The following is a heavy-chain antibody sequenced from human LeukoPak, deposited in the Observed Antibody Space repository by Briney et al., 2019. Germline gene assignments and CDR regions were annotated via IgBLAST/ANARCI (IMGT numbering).Heavy chain of an antibody. Sequence: GGSLRLSCAASGFTFSTYAIHWVRQAPGRGLEWVAVVSYDGNRQYHADSVKGRFTISRDNSKNTVYLQMNSLRGEDTAVYYCARDQRPDHGYYGLFEYWGLGTLVTLSS. CDR3: ARDQRPDHGYYGLFEY. D-gene: IGHD3-22*01. V-gene: IGHV3-30*04. J-gene: IGHJ4*02. CDR2: VSYDGNRQ. CDR1: GFTFSTYA.